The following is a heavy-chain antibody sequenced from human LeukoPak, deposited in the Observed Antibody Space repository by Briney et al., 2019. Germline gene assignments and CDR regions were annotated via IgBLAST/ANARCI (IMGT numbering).Heavy chain of an antibody. CDR1: GGSISTYY. J-gene: IGHJ4*02. CDR3: AQGRGDTMILV. CDR2: FYTRGNS. D-gene: IGHD3-22*01. V-gene: IGHV4-4*07. Sequence: SETLSLTCTVSGGSISTYYWNWIRQPAGKGLEWIGRFYTRGNSNNNPSLKSRVTMSVDTSKNQFSLELTSVTAADTAVYCCAQGRGDTMILVWGQGTLVTVSS.